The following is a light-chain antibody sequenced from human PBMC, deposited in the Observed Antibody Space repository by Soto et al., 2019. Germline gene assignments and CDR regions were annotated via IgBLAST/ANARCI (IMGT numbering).Light chain of an antibody. V-gene: IGKV1-39*01. CDR2: GAD. CDR1: QSIATY. Sequence: DIQMTQSPSTLSASVGDRVIISCRAGQSIATYLSWYQQKPGRAPNLLIFGADSLHSGVPSRFSASGSGTHFTLNISSLQPEDFATYYCQQSYGIPWTFGLGTKVEVK. J-gene: IGKJ1*01. CDR3: QQSYGIPWT.